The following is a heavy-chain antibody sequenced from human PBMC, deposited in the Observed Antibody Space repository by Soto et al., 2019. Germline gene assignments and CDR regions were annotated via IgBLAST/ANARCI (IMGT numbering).Heavy chain of an antibody. CDR3: ARPAMVSNHYYYGMDV. D-gene: IGHD5-18*01. CDR2: IYPGDSDT. J-gene: IGHJ6*02. CDR1: GYSFTSYW. Sequence: GESLKISCKGSGYSFTSYWIGWVRQVPGKGLEWMGIIYPGDSDTRYSPSFQGQVTISADKSISTAYLQWSSLKASDTAMYYCARPAMVSNHYYYGMDVWGQGTTVTVSS. V-gene: IGHV5-51*01.